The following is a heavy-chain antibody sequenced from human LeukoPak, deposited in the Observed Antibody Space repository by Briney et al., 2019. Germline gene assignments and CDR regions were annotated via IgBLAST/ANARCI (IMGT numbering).Heavy chain of an antibody. V-gene: IGHV3-21*01. CDR1: GFTFSSYS. J-gene: IGHJ3*02. D-gene: IGHD5-24*01. Sequence: GGSLRLSCAASGFTFSSYSMNWVRQAPGKGLEWVSSISSSSYIYYADSVKGRFTISRDNAKNSLYLQMNSLRAEDTAVYYCARQRFPGGWLHLADTLDIWGQGTVVTVSS. CDR2: ISSSSYI. CDR3: ARQRFPGGWLHLADTLDI.